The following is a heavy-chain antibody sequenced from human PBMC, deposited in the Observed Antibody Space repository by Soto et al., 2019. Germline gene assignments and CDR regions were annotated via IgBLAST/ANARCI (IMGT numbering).Heavy chain of an antibody. J-gene: IGHJ6*02. Sequence: QVQLVESGGGVDQHGRSLRLSCAASGFTFSNYAMHWVRQAPGKGLEWVAVISYDGRNKYYADSVKGRFTISRDNSKNTLYLQMNSLRAEDTAIYYCARVSYYGSGSYYNLYYYYGMDVWGQGTTVTVSS. CDR1: GFTFSNYA. D-gene: IGHD3-10*01. CDR2: ISYDGRNK. CDR3: ARVSYYGSGSYYNLYYYYGMDV. V-gene: IGHV3-30*04.